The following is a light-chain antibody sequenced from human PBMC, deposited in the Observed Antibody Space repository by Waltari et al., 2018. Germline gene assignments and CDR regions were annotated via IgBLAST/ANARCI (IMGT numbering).Light chain of an antibody. J-gene: IGKJ1*01. CDR1: QCVSTW. Sequence: DVQMTQSPSTLSASVGDSVTITCRASQCVSTWLAWYQQKPGKAPNLLIYRASTLETGVPSRFSGSGSGTEFTLTISSLQPDDFATYYCQQYGIYRAFGQGTKVDIK. CDR3: QQYGIYRA. V-gene: IGKV1-5*03. CDR2: RAS.